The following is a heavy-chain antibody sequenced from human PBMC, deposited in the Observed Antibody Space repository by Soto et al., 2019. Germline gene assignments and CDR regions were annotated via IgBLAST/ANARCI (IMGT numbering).Heavy chain of an antibody. D-gene: IGHD5-12*01. CDR1: GDSISSSTYY. CDR3: ARPRRSGYLPFDS. CDR2: IYHTGNA. Sequence: PSETLSLTCTVSGDSISSSTYYWGWLRQPPGRGLEWIGSIYHTGNAYYNSSLKSRVTMFVDTSKNQFSLKLTSVTAADTAVYYCARPRRSGYLPFDSWGQGTLVTVSS. J-gene: IGHJ4*02. V-gene: IGHV4-39*01.